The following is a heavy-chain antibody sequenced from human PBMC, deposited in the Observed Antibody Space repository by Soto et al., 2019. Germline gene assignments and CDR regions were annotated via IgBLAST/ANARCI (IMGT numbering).Heavy chain of an antibody. D-gene: IGHD1-26*01. J-gene: IGHJ6*02. CDR2: IYPGDSDT. Sequence: PGESLKISCKGSGYSFTSYWIGWVRQMPGKGLEWMGIIYPGDSDTRYSPSFQGQVTISADKSISTAYLQWSSLKASDTAMYYCARRGGNYPYYYDMDVWGQGTTVTVSS. CDR1: GYSFTSYW. CDR3: ARRGGNYPYYYDMDV. V-gene: IGHV5-51*01.